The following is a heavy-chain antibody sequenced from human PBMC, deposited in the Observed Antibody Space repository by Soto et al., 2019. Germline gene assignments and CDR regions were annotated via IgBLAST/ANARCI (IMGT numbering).Heavy chain of an antibody. V-gene: IGHV3-11*01. CDR1: GFTFGDYY. D-gene: IGHD3-22*01. CDR2: ISNNGNIK. CDR3: ARDYYDISGYPFYDY. J-gene: IGHJ4*02. Sequence: GGSLRLSCVASGFTFGDYYMSWIRQAPGKGLEWVSYISNNGNIKIYADSVKGRFTVSRDNVKNSLYLQMNSLRADDTAVYYCARDYYDISGYPFYDYWGPGTLVTV.